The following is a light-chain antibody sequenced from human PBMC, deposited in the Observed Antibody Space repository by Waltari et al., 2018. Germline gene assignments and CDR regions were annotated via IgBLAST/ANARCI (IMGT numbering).Light chain of an antibody. CDR3: QTWDSNIFV. V-gene: IGLV3-1*01. Sequence: SFELTQPSSVSVSPGQTASIACSGDHLGSKWTSWYQQKAGQSPVLGFYADSERPSGVPGRFSAARSGDTVTLNISGTQDLDEADYYCQTWDSNIFVFGPGTKVTVL. CDR2: ADS. J-gene: IGLJ1*01. CDR1: HLGSKW.